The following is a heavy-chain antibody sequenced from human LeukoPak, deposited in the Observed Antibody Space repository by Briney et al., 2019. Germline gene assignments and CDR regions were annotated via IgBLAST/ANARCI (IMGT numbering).Heavy chain of an antibody. CDR1: GGSISSYY. J-gene: IGHJ3*02. CDR2: IHSTGST. Sequence: SETLSLTCTVSGGSISSYYWSWLRQPAGKGLEWLGRIHSTGSTNYNPSLKSRLTMSVATSKKQSSLKLTSVIAADTAVYFCARGVGSFGDDPRDALDIWGQGTMVTVSS. V-gene: IGHV4-4*07. D-gene: IGHD4-17*01. CDR3: ARGVGSFGDDPRDALDI.